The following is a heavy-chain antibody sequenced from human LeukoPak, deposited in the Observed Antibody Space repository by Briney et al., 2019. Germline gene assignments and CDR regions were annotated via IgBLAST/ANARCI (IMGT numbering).Heavy chain of an antibody. D-gene: IGHD6-13*01. Sequence: SETLSLTCTVSGGSVSSGSYYWSWIRQPPGKGLEWIGYIYYSGSTNYNPSLKSRVTISVDTSKNQFSLKLHSVTAADTAVYYCARGKRGYSSSWYDYWGQGTLVTVSS. V-gene: IGHV4-61*01. CDR3: ARGKRGYSSSWYDY. CDR1: GGSVSSGSYY. CDR2: IYYSGST. J-gene: IGHJ4*02.